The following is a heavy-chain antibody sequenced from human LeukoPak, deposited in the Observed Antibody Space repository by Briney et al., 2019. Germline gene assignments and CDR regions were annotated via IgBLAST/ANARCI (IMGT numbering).Heavy chain of an antibody. V-gene: IGHV4-4*07. CDR2: LYTSGST. Sequence: SETLSLTCTVSGASISTYYWGWIRQPAGKGLEWIGRLYTSGSTNYNPSLKSRVTMSVDASKNQFSLKLSSVTAADTAVYYCAGYASYYYYMDVWGKGTTFTVSS. CDR1: GASISTYY. J-gene: IGHJ6*03. CDR3: AGYASYYYYMDV. D-gene: IGHD2-2*01.